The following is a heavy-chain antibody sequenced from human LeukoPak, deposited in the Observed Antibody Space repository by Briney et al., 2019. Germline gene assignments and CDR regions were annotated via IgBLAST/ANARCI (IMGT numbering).Heavy chain of an antibody. V-gene: IGHV3-7*01. D-gene: IGHD3-10*01. CDR2: IKPDGSEK. CDR3: ARERMYSGSGSTYPYYDY. CDR1: GFTFSSYW. J-gene: IGHJ4*02. Sequence: GGSLRLSCAASGFTFSSYWMSWVRQSPGKGLEWVANIKPDGSEKYFMDSVKGRFTISRDNAKSALYLEMNSLRAEDTAEYFCARERMYSGSGSTYPYYDYWGQGTLVTVSS.